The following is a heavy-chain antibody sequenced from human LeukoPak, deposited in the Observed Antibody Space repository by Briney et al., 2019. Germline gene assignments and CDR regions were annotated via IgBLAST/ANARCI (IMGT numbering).Heavy chain of an antibody. V-gene: IGHV1-46*01. CDR1: GYTFTSYY. CDR2: INPTGGST. Sequence: EASVKVSCKASGYTFTSYYMHWVRQAPGQGLEWMGIINPTGGSTTYAQKFQGRVTVTRDMSTSTAYMELSSLKSEDTAVYYCARADAYGDYDYWGQGTLVTVPS. J-gene: IGHJ4*02. CDR3: ARADAYGDYDY. D-gene: IGHD4-17*01.